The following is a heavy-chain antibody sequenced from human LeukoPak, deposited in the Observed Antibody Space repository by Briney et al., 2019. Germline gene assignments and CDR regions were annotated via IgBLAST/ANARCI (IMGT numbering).Heavy chain of an antibody. J-gene: IGHJ5*02. V-gene: IGHV4-61*02. Sequence: SQTLSLTCTVSGGSISSETYYWTWVRQPAGKGLEWIGRIYSSGSTSYNPSLKSRVTISVDTSKNQFSLELNSVTASDTAVYYCARGGRGFDPWGQGALVTVSS. CDR1: GGSISSETYY. CDR3: ARGGRGFDP. CDR2: IYSSGST.